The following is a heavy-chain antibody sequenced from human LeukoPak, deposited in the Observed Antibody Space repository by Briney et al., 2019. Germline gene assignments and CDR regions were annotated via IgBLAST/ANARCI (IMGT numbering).Heavy chain of an antibody. CDR2: ISPSGDTT. CDR1: RFTFGNHP. J-gene: IGHJ4*02. D-gene: IGHD1-14*01. CDR3: AMQATGGHSLFDF. V-gene: IGHV3-23*01. Sequence: PGGSLRLSCAASRFTFGNHPMSWVRQAPGKVLEWVAAISPSGDTTYYADSVRGRFTISRDNSRNTLYLQMSSLGVEDTAIYYCAMQATGGHSLFDFWGRGSLDSVSS.